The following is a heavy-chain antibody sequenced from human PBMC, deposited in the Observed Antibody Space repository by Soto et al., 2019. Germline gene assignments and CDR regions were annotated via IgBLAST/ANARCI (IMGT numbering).Heavy chain of an antibody. J-gene: IGHJ4*02. CDR3: AKVVESAYSSGWYSPFDY. CDR2: ISGSGGST. V-gene: IGHV3-23*01. CDR1: GFTFSSYG. D-gene: IGHD6-19*01. Sequence: PGGSLRLSCAASGFTFSSYGMHWVRQAPGKGLEWVSAISGSGGSTYYADSVKGRFTISRDNSKNTLYLQMNSLRAEDTAVYYCAKVVESAYSSGWYSPFDYWGQGTLVTVSS.